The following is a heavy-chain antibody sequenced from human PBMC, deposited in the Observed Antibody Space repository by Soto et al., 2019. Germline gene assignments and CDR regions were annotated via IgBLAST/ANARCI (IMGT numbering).Heavy chain of an antibody. CDR3: ATTVTTADY. CDR1: GFSFSGYG. CDR2: ISSSGSLI. J-gene: IGHJ4*02. D-gene: IGHD4-17*01. Sequence: GGSLRLPCAASGFSFSGYGMNWVRQAPGKGLEWISYISSSGSLIYYADSLKGRFTISRDNAKNSLYLQMNSLRAEDTAVYYCATTVTTADYWGQGTLVTVSS. V-gene: IGHV3-48*03.